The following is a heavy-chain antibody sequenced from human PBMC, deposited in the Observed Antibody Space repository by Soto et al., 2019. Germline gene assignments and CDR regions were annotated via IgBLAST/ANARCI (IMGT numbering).Heavy chain of an antibody. Sequence: EVQLVESGGGLVQPGGSLRLSCAASGFTVSSNYMSGVRQAPGKGLGWVSVIFTGGSTYYADSVKGRFTISRHSSMNTVYLQMDSLRAEDTAVYYCARDRQSSGWLDAFDIWGQGTMVTVSS. J-gene: IGHJ3*02. CDR1: GFTVSSNY. V-gene: IGHV3-53*04. CDR2: IFTGGST. D-gene: IGHD6-19*01. CDR3: ARDRQSSGWLDAFDI.